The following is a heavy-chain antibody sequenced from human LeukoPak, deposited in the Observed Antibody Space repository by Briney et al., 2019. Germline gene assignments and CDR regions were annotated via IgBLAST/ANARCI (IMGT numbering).Heavy chain of an antibody. CDR2: INPNSGGT. CDR3: ARFYSSSWYSTFRY. D-gene: IGHD6-13*01. CDR1: GYTFTGYY. Sequence: HWASVKVSCKASGYTFTGYYMHWVRQAPGQGLEWMGWINPNSGGTNYAQKFQGRVTMTRDTSISTAYMELSRLRSDDTAAYYCARFYSSSWYSTFRYWGQGTLVTVSS. V-gene: IGHV1-2*02. J-gene: IGHJ4*02.